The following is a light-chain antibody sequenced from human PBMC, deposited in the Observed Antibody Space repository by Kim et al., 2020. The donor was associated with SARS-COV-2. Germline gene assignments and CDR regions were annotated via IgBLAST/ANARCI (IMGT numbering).Light chain of an antibody. CDR3: QQRSNWLT. Sequence: SQGDNTSLFCRSSQRFSSNLAVYKQKHVQAHRLHIYNASNWASGITARSSSSESATDCIRKISSIEREDFAAYYCQQRSNWLTFGGGTKVDIK. V-gene: IGKV3-11*01. J-gene: IGKJ4*01. CDR1: QRFSSN. CDR2: NAS.